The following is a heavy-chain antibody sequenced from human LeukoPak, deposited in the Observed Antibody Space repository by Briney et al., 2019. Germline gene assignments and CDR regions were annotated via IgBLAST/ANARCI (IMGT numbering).Heavy chain of an antibody. J-gene: IGHJ6*02. CDR3: ARTIAAAGIPEYYGMDV. CDR1: GGTFSSYA. V-gene: IGHV1-69*04. CDR2: IIPILGIA. Sequence: SVKVSCKASGGTFSSYAISWVRQAPGQGLEWMGRIIPILGIANYAQKFQGRVTITADKSTSTAYMELSSLRSEDTAVYYCARTIAAAGIPEYYGMDVWGQGTTVTVSS. D-gene: IGHD6-13*01.